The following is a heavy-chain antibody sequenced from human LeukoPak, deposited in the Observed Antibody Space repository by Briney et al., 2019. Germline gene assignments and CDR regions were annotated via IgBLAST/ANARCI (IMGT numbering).Heavy chain of an antibody. CDR1: GFTFRNSA. Sequence: GTSVKVSCKASGFTFRNSAVQWVRQGRGQRLEWIGWMNPNSGNTGYAQKFQGRVTMTRNTSISTAYMELSSLRSEDTAVYYCASYPHYSSMGGLIWGQGTMVTVSS. CDR2: MNPNSGNT. J-gene: IGHJ3*02. D-gene: IGHD6-13*01. V-gene: IGHV1-8*02. CDR3: ASYPHYSSMGGLI.